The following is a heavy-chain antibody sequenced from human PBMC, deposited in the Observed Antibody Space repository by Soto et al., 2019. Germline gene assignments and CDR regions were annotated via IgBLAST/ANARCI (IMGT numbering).Heavy chain of an antibody. J-gene: IGHJ4*02. V-gene: IGHV4-28*01. D-gene: IGHD1-26*01. Sequence: PSETLSLTCAVSGYSISSSNWWGWIRQPPGKGLEWIGYIYYSGTTYYNPSLKSRVTMSVDTSKNQFSLKLTSVTAVGTAVYYCAGREIQGPIDYWGQGTLVTVSS. CDR2: IYYSGTT. CDR3: AGREIQGPIDY. CDR1: GYSISSSNW.